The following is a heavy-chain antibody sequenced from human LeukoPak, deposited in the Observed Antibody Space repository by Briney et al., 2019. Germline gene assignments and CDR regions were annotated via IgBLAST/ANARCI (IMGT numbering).Heavy chain of an antibody. CDR2: IYPGDSDT. D-gene: IGHD2-21*02. CDR3: ASLAYCGGDCYSYYFDY. Sequence: GESLKISCKGSGYSFTSYWIGWVRQMPGKGLEWMGIIYPGDSDTRYSPSFQGQVTISADKSISTAYLQWSSLKASDTAMYYCASLAYCGGDCYSYYFDYWGQGTLVIVSS. V-gene: IGHV5-51*01. CDR1: GYSFTSYW. J-gene: IGHJ4*02.